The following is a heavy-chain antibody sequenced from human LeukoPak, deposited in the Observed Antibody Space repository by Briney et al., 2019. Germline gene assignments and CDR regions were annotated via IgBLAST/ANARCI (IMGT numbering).Heavy chain of an antibody. D-gene: IGHD3-10*01. CDR1: SYSINSGYY. V-gene: IGHV4-38-2*02. CDR3: ARGRPLLSLTGRTDVFDI. Sequence: PSETLSLTCTVSSYSINSGYYWGWIRQPPGKGLEWIGNIYRSGSTYYNPSLESRVTISIDTSKNQFSLKLSSVTAADTAVYSCARGRPLLSLTGRTDVFDIWGQGTMVTVSS. CDR2: IYRSGST. J-gene: IGHJ3*02.